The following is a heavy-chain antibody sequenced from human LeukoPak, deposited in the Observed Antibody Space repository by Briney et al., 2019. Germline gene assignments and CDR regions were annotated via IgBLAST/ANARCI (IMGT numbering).Heavy chain of an antibody. J-gene: IGHJ3*02. D-gene: IGHD1-26*01. CDR2: IKQDGSEK. V-gene: IGHV3-7*01. Sequence: GGSLRLSCAASGFTFSSYWMSWVRQAPGKGLEWVANIKQDGSEKCYVDSVKGRFTISRDNAKNSLYLQMNSLRAEDTAVYYCARDGWELLMGAFDIWGQGTMVAVSS. CDR1: GFTFSSYW. CDR3: ARDGWELLMGAFDI.